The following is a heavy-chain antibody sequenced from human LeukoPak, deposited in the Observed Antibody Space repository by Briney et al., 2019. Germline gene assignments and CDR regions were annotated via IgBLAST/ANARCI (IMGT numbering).Heavy chain of an antibody. V-gene: IGHV1-24*01. CDR3: ATAPYSSGLITGEFDY. D-gene: IGHD6-19*01. CDR1: GYTLTELS. CDR2: FDPEDGET. Sequence: ASVKVSCKVSGYTLTELSMHWVRQAPGKGLEWMGGFDPEDGETIYAQKFQGRVTMTEDTSTDTAYMELSSLRSEDTAVYYCATAPYSSGLITGEFDYWGQGTLVTVSS. J-gene: IGHJ4*02.